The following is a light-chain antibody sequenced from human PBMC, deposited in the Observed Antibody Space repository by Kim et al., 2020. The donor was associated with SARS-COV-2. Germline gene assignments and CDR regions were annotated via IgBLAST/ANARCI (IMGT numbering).Light chain of an antibody. V-gene: IGLV1-40*01. CDR2: GNS. CDR3: QSYDSSLSGYVV. J-gene: IGLJ2*01. Sequence: QSVLTQPPSVSGAPGQRVTISCTGSSSNIGAGYDVHWYQQLPGTAPKLLIYGNSNRPSGVPDRFSGSKSGTSASLAITGLQAGDEADYYCQSYDSSLSGYVVLGGGTQLTVL. CDR1: SSNIGAGYD.